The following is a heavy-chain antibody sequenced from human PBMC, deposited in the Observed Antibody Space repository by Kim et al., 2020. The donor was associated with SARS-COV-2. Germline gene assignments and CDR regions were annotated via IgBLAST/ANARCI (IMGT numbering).Heavy chain of an antibody. CDR1: GFTFDDYA. CDR2: ITWNSVRV. CDR3: AKDQRGSSSWYAVDS. Sequence: GGSLRLSCSASGFTFDDYAMHWVRQAPGMGLEWVSSITWNSVRVAYADSVKGRFTISRDNAKNSLYLQMNSLRPEDTAFYYCAKDQRGSSSWYAVDSWG. D-gene: IGHD6-13*01. J-gene: IGHJ5*01. V-gene: IGHV3-9*01.